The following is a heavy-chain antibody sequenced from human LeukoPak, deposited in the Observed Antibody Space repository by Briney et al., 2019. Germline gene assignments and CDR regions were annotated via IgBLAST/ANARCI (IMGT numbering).Heavy chain of an antibody. V-gene: IGHV1-2*02. CDR2: TNPNSDGT. CDR1: AYTFTAYY. J-gene: IGHJ4*02. CDR3: ARRAASGKSRDF. Sequence: SLKLSCKASAYTFTAYYLHWVRHPPRQGLEWMGWTNPNSDGTNYAQKFQGRVTMTRDTSISTAYMELSRLTSDDTAVYCCARRAASGKSRDFWGQGTLVTVSS. D-gene: IGHD2-15*01.